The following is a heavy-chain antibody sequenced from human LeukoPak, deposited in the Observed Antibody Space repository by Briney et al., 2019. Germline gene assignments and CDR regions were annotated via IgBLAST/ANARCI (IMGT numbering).Heavy chain of an antibody. CDR1: GFTFSNYG. CDR2: MWFDGSHK. J-gene: IGHJ4*02. CDR3: GKGLTWDPPPYYFDY. V-gene: IGHV3-33*06. D-gene: IGHD1-26*01. Sequence: GRSLRLSCAASGFTFSNYGLHWVRQAPGKGLEWLAGMWFDGSHKYYADSVKGRFTISRDNSKSLLYLQMNSLRAEDTAVYYCGKGLTWDPPPYYFDYWGQGSLVTVSS.